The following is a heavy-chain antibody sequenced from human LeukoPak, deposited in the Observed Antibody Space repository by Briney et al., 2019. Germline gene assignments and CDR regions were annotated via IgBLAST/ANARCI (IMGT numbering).Heavy chain of an antibody. V-gene: IGHV3-66*01. D-gene: IGHD3-10*01. CDR3: SHGAVDSFDI. CDR2: NYSDGST. CDR1: GFTVSRNY. J-gene: IGHJ3*02. Sequence: PGWSLRLSCASSGFTVSRNYMSGVRQAPGKGLELVSVNYSDGSTYYADSVKGRFTISRDNSKNTLYLQMNSLRAEDTAVYYCSHGAVDSFDIWGQGTMVTVSS.